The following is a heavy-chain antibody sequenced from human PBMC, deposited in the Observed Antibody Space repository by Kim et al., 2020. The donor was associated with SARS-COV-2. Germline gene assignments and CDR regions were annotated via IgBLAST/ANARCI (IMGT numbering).Heavy chain of an antibody. V-gene: IGHV4-59*08. Sequence: PSPTSRVTISVDTSKNQSSLKLSSVTAADTAVYYCARLRATDYYYYGMDVWGQGTTVTVSS. CDR3: ARLRATDYYYYGMDV. J-gene: IGHJ6*02.